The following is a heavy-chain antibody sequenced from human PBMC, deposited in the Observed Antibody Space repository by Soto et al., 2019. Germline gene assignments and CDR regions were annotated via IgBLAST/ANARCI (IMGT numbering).Heavy chain of an antibody. CDR3: AKAGKKQVSYYDFWSGYRLYFDY. D-gene: IGHD3-3*01. Sequence: GGSLRLSCAASGITFSSYAMSWVRQAPGKGLEWVSAISGSGGSTYYADSVKGRFTISRDNSKNTLYLQMNSLRAEDTDVYYCAKAGKKQVSYYDFWSGYRLYFDYWGQGTLVTVSS. CDR1: GITFSSYA. CDR2: ISGSGGST. V-gene: IGHV3-23*01. J-gene: IGHJ4*02.